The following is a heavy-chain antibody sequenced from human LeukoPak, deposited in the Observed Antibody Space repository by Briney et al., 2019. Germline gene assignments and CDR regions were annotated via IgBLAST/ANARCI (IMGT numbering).Heavy chain of an antibody. V-gene: IGHV3-74*01. Sequence: GGSLRLSCAASGFTFSSNWMYWVRQAPGKGLVWVSRINSDGSTTSYVDSVKGRFTISRDNAKSTLYLQMNSLGADDTAVYYCAKGNWRYFDYWGQGTLVTVSS. CDR1: GFTFSSNW. J-gene: IGHJ4*02. CDR2: INSDGSTT. CDR3: AKGNWRYFDY. D-gene: IGHD1-1*01.